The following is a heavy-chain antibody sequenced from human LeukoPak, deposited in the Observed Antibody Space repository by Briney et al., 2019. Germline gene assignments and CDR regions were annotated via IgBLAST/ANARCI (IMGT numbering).Heavy chain of an antibody. J-gene: IGHJ4*02. D-gene: IGHD4-11*01. Sequence: PSETLSLTCTVSGXSISSDYWSWIRQPPGKGLEWIGYIYYSGSTNYNPSLKSRVTISLDTSKNQFSLRLSSVTAADTAVYYCARAYSNYDYWGQGTLVTVSS. CDR2: IYYSGST. V-gene: IGHV4-59*01. CDR1: GXSISSDY. CDR3: ARAYSNYDY.